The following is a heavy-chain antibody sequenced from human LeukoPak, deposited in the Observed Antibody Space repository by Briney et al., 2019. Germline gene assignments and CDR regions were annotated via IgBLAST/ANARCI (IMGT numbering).Heavy chain of an antibody. CDR3: AKEADYGDYGDWYFDL. V-gene: IGHV3-30*18. Sequence: GGSLRLSCAASGFSFSRYGMHWDRQAPGKGLVWVAVISYDGSNKHYADSVKGRFTISRNNSKNTLYLQMNSLRAEDTAVYYCAKEADYGDYGDWYFDLWGRGTLVTVSS. J-gene: IGHJ2*01. CDR2: ISYDGSNK. D-gene: IGHD4-17*01. CDR1: GFSFSRYG.